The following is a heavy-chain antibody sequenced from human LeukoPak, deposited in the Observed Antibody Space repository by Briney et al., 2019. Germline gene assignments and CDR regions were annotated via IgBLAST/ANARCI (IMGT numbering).Heavy chain of an antibody. D-gene: IGHD1-26*01. V-gene: IGHV3-23*01. J-gene: IGHJ6*02. CDR3: ARAPLVGATLSGMDV. Sequence: GESLRLSCAASGFTFSTYAMTWVRQAPGKGLEWVSVISGSGGSTYYPGSVKGRFTISRENAKNSLYLQMNSLRAGDTAVYYCARAPLVGATLSGMDVWGQGTTVTVSS. CDR1: GFTFSTYA. CDR2: ISGSGGST.